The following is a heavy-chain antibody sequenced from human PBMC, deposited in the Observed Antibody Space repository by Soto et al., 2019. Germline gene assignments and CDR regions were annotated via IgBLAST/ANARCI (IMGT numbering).Heavy chain of an antibody. D-gene: IGHD6-19*01. CDR2: INAGNGNT. CDR3: ARDLRARAVAGTFFDY. V-gene: IGHV1-3*01. Sequence: QVQLVQSGAEVKKPGASAKVSCKASGYTFTSYAMHWVRQAPGQRLEWMGWINAGNGNTKYSQKFQGRVTITRDTSASTAYMELSSLRSEDTAVYYCARDLRARAVAGTFFDYWGQGTLVTVSS. CDR1: GYTFTSYA. J-gene: IGHJ4*02.